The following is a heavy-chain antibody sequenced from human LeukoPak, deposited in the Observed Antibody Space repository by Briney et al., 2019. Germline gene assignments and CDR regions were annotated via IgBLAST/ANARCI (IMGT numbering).Heavy chain of an antibody. J-gene: IGHJ2*01. D-gene: IGHD1-7*01. Sequence: GGSLRLSCAASRFTFSGYEMNWVRQAQGKGMEWVSYISRSANTIYYADSVKGRFSISRDNAKNSLYLQMNRLRAEDTAVYYCARDAATAAGNFCYFDLWGRGTLVTVSS. CDR2: ISRSANTI. V-gene: IGHV3-48*03. CDR3: ARDAATAAGNFCYFDL. CDR1: RFTFSGYE.